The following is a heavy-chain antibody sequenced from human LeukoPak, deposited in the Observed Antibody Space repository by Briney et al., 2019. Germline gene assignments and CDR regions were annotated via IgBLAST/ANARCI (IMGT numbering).Heavy chain of an antibody. CDR3: ARDWAVIGSGWYY. Sequence: GGSLRLSRAASGFTFSSYSMNWVRQAPGKGLEWVSSISSSSSYIYYADSVKGRFTISRDNAKNSLYLQMNSLRAEDTAVYYCARDWAVIGSGWYYWGQGTLVTVSS. V-gene: IGHV3-21*01. CDR2: ISSSSSYI. D-gene: IGHD6-19*01. CDR1: GFTFSSYS. J-gene: IGHJ4*02.